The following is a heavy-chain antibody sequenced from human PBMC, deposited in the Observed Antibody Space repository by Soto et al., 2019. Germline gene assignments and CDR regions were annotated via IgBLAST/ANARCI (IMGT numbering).Heavy chain of an antibody. J-gene: IGHJ4*02. D-gene: IGHD7-27*01. CDR2: IYYSGST. Sequence: SETLSLTCTVSGVSISSYYCSWIRQPPGKGLEWIGYIYYSGSTNYNPSLKSRVTISVDTSKNQFSLKLSSVTAADTAVYYCARVWGYYFDYWGQGTLVTVSS. V-gene: IGHV4-59*01. CDR1: GVSISSYY. CDR3: ARVWGYYFDY.